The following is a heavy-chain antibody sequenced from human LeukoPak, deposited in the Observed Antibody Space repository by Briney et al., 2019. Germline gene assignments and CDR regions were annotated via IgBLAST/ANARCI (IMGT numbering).Heavy chain of an antibody. CDR2: ISSSSSYI. CDR1: GFTFSSYS. CDR3: ARDEGSGLDY. V-gene: IGHV3-21*04. J-gene: IGHJ4*02. Sequence: GESLRLSCAASGFTFSSYSMNWVRQAPGKGLEWVSSISSSSSYIYYADSVKGRFTISRDNAKNSLYLQMNSLRAEDTAVYYCARDEGSGLDYWGRGTLVTVSS. D-gene: IGHD6-19*01.